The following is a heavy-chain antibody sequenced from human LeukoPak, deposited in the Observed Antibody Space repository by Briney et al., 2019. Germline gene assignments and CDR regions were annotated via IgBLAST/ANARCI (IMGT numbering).Heavy chain of an antibody. CDR3: ARRDSSGWYSEFDY. CDR2: NNTNTGNP. D-gene: IGHD6-19*01. Sequence: ASVKVSCKASGYTFTSYGISWVRQAPGQGLEWMGWNNTNTGNPTYAQGFTGRFVFSLDTSVSTAYLQISSLKAEDTAVYYCARRDSSGWYSEFDYWGQGTLVTVSS. CDR1: GYTFTSYG. J-gene: IGHJ4*02. V-gene: IGHV7-4-1*02.